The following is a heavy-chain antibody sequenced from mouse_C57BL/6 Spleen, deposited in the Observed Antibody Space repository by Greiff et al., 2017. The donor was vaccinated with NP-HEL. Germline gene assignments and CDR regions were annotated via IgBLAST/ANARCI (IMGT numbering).Heavy chain of an antibody. V-gene: IGHV1-69*01. Sequence: QVQLQQPGAELVMPGASVKLSCKASGYTFTSYWMHWVKQRPGQGLEWIGEIDPSDSYTNYNQKFKGKSTLTVDKSSSQAYMQLSSLTSEDSAVYYCARRSDYYGPFDYWGQGTTLTVSS. D-gene: IGHD1-1*01. J-gene: IGHJ2*01. CDR1: GYTFTSYW. CDR3: ARRSDYYGPFDY. CDR2: IDPSDSYT.